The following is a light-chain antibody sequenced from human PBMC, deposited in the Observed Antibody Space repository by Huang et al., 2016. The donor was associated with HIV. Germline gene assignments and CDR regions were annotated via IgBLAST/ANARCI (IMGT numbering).Light chain of an antibody. V-gene: IGKV1-6*01. CDR2: AAS. J-gene: IGKJ1*01. CDR3: LQDYNYPRT. Sequence: AIQMTQSPSSLSASVGDRVTITCRASQAIRNDLGWYQQRPGKAPKLLIYAASELHSGVPLRFRGSGSGTDFTITISSLQPEDFATDYCLQDYNYPRTFGQGTKVKI. CDR1: QAIRND.